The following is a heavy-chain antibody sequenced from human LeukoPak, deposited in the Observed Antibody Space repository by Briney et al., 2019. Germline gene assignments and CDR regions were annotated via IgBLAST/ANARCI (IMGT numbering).Heavy chain of an antibody. Sequence: PSQTLSLTCSVSGASVSTTAYFWNWIRQPPGKGLEWIGRIYSSGSTHYNPSLKSRVTMSLDTSKNQFSLTMNSVTAADSAVYFCASYREAYDLYPHGLDVWGRGTVVTVSS. CDR1: GASVSTTAYF. CDR2: IYSSGST. V-gene: IGHV4-61*02. CDR3: ASYREAYDLYPHGLDV. D-gene: IGHD5-24*01. J-gene: IGHJ3*01.